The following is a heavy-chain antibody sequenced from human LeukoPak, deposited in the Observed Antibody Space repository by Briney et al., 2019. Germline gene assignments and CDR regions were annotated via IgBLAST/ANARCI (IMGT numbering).Heavy chain of an antibody. Sequence: SETLSLTCTVSGGSISSYYWSWIRQPPGKGLEWIGYISYSGSTNYNPSLKSRVTISVDTSKNQFSLKLSSVTAADTAVYYRARHGSVSSGALVWGQGTLVTVSS. CDR1: GGSISSYY. J-gene: IGHJ4*02. D-gene: IGHD3-22*01. CDR3: ARHGSVSSGALV. CDR2: ISYSGST. V-gene: IGHV4-59*08.